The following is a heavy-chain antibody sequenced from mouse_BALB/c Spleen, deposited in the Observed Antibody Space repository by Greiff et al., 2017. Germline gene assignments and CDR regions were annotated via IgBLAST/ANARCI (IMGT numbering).Heavy chain of an antibody. CDR1: GFTFSSFG. V-gene: IGHV5-17*02. D-gene: IGHD1-1*01. CDR2: ISSGSSTI. Sequence: EVMLVESGGGLVQPGGSRKLSCAASGFTFSSFGMHWVRQAPEKGLEWVAYISSGSSTIYYADTVKGRFTISRDNPKNTLFLQMTSLRSEDTAMYYCARSSSYYAMDYWGQGTSVTVSS. J-gene: IGHJ4*01. CDR3: ARSSSYYAMDY.